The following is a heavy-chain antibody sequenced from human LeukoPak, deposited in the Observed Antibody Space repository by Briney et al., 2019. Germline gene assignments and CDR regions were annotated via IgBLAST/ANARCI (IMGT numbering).Heavy chain of an antibody. D-gene: IGHD5-24*01. CDR1: GFTFSSYW. J-gene: IGHJ4*02. Sequence: PGGSLRLSCAASGFTFSSYWMHWVRQAPGKRLVWVSRINTGGSTTDYADSVKGRFTISRDNAKNTLYLQMNSLRAEDTAVYYCSRDLRGRDDYWGQGTLVTVSS. CDR2: INTGGSTT. V-gene: IGHV3-74*01. CDR3: SRDLRGRDDY.